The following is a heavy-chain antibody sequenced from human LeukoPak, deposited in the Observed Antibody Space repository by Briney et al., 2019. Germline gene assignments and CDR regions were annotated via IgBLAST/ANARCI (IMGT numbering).Heavy chain of an antibody. Sequence: PGGSLRLSCAASGFTFSSYWMHWVRQAPGRGLVWVSRINSDGSSISYADSVKGRFTISRDNAKNTLYLQMDSLRAKDTAVYYCARVFYISPYYDSSGYYAGWGQGTLVTVSS. CDR1: GFTFSSYW. CDR2: INSDGSSI. J-gene: IGHJ4*02. V-gene: IGHV3-74*01. D-gene: IGHD3-22*01. CDR3: ARVFYISPYYDSSGYYAG.